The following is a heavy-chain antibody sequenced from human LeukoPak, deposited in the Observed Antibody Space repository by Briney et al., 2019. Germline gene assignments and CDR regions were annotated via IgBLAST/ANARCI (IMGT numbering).Heavy chain of an antibody. D-gene: IGHD2-15*01. Sequence: RASVKVSCKASGGTFSSYAITWVRQAPGQGLEWMGRIIPILGMANYAQKFQGRVTITADKSTSTAYMELSSLRSEDTAVYYCASCCDRHYYCYNMDVWGQGTTVTVSS. V-gene: IGHV1-69*04. CDR3: ASCCDRHYYCYNMDV. J-gene: IGHJ6*02. CDR2: IIPILGMA. CDR1: GGTFSSYA.